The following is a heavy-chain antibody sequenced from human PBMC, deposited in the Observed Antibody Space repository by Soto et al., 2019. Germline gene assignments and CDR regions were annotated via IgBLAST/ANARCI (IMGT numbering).Heavy chain of an antibody. CDR3: ARTYKRRTTTVVTSPGAFDI. CDR2: IYYSGST. V-gene: IGHV4-31*03. J-gene: IGHJ3*02. D-gene: IGHD4-17*01. CDR1: GGSIISGGYY. Sequence: PSETLSLTCTVSGGSIISGGYYWSWIRQHPGKGLEWIGYIYYSGSTYYNPSLKSRVTISVDTSKNQFSLKLSSVTAADTAVYYCARTYKRRTTTVVTSPGAFDIWGQGTMVTVSS.